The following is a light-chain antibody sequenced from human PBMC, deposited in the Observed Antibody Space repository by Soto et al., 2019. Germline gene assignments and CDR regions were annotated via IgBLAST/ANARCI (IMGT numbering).Light chain of an antibody. V-gene: IGKV3-20*01. J-gene: IGKJ3*01. CDR3: QQYGGSPLT. Sequence: VLTQSPGTLSVSPGERATLSCRASQSVSGNNLAWYQQKPGRPPRLLIYGESSRASGVPDRFSGSGSGTNFTLTISRLEPEDFAVYYCQQYGGSPLTFGPGTKVEIK. CDR2: GES. CDR1: QSVSGNN.